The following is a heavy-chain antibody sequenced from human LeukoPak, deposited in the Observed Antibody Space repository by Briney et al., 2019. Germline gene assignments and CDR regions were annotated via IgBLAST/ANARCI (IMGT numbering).Heavy chain of an antibody. CDR3: ARGGLRYFDWLLDY. CDR2: ISSSSSTI. J-gene: IGHJ4*02. CDR1: GFTFSSYS. V-gene: IGHV3-48*02. Sequence: GGSLRLSCAASGFTFSSYSMNWVRQAPGKGQEWVSYISSSSSTIYYADSVKGRFTISRDNAKNSLYLQMNSLRDEDTAVYYCARGGLRYFDWLLDYWGQGTLVTVSS. D-gene: IGHD3-9*01.